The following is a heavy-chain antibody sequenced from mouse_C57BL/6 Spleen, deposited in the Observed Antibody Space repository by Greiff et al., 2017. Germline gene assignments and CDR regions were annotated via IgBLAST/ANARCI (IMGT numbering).Heavy chain of an antibody. Sequence: QVQLQQSGPELVKPGASVTISCKASGYAFSSSWMNWVKQRPGKGLEWIGRIYPGDGDTNYNGKFKGKATLTADKSSSTAYMQLSSLTSEDSAVYFCAYGSSPYWYFDVWGTGTTVTVSS. CDR3: AYGSSPYWYFDV. V-gene: IGHV1-82*01. D-gene: IGHD1-1*01. CDR1: GYAFSSSW. CDR2: IYPGDGDT. J-gene: IGHJ1*03.